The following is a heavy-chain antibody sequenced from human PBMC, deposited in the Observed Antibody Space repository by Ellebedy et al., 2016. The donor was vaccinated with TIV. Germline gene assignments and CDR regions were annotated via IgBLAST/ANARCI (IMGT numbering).Heavy chain of an antibody. CDR1: GFTFGDRA. D-gene: IGHD5-24*01. J-gene: IGHJ4*02. CDR2: IRSTEYGGTA. V-gene: IGHV3-49*03. Sequence: PGGSLRLSCTASGFTFGDRAIGWFRQAPGKGLEWVGFIRSTEYGGTAEYAASVRGRFTISRDDSKSIAYLQMSSLRIEDTAVYYCSRDRGDGYNYANWGQGTLVAVSS. CDR3: SRDRGDGYNYAN.